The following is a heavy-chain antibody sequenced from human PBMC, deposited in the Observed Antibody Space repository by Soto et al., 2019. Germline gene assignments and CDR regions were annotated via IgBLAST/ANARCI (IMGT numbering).Heavy chain of an antibody. CDR3: ARGPVEWLSLSDDFDI. Sequence: ASVKVSCKASGYTFTSYDINWVRQATGQGLEWMGWMNPNSGNTGYAQKFQGRVTMTRNTSISTAYMELSSLRSEDTAVYYCARGPVEWLSLSDDFDIWGQGTMVTVSS. D-gene: IGHD3-3*01. CDR1: GYTFTSYD. V-gene: IGHV1-8*01. CDR2: MNPNSGNT. J-gene: IGHJ3*02.